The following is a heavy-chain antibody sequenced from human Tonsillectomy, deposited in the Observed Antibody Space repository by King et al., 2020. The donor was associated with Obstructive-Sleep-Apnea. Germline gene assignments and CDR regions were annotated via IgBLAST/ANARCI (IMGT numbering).Heavy chain of an antibody. V-gene: IGHV4-34*01. CDR1: GGSFSGYY. CDR3: ARGEGRPSHVVVSAAYFDY. Sequence: VQLQQWGAGLLKPSETLSLTCAVYGGSFSGYYWSWIRQPPGKGLEWIGEINHSGSTNYNPSLKSRVTISVDTSKNQFSLKLSSVTAADTAVYYCARGEGRPSHVVVSAAYFDYWGQGTLVTVSS. D-gene: IGHD2-2*01. J-gene: IGHJ4*02. CDR2: INHSGST.